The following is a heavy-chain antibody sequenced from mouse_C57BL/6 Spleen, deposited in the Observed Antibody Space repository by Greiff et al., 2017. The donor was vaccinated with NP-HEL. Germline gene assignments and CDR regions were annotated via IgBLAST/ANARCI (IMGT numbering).Heavy chain of an antibody. J-gene: IGHJ3*01. CDR1: GYTFTDYY. V-gene: IGHV1-19*01. D-gene: IGHD1-1*01. CDR2: INPYNGGT. Sequence: EVQLQQSGPVLVKPGASVKMSCKASGYTFTDYYMNWVKQSHGKSLEWIGVINPYNGGTSYNQKFKGKATLTVDKSSSTAYMGLNSLTSEDSAVYYCARDYDGSPAWFAYWGQGTLVTVSA. CDR3: ARDYDGSPAWFAY.